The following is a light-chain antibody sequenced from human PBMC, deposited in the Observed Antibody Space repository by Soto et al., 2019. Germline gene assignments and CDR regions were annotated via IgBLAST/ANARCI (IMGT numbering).Light chain of an antibody. CDR1: QSVNSN. V-gene: IGKV3-15*01. Sequence: ETVMTQSPATLSVSPGERATLSCRASQSVNSNLAWYQQKLGQAPRVLIYGVSTRATGIPARFSGSGSGTEFILTISSLQSEDFALYYCQEYNTWPWTFGQGTKVEIK. CDR3: QEYNTWPWT. CDR2: GVS. J-gene: IGKJ1*01.